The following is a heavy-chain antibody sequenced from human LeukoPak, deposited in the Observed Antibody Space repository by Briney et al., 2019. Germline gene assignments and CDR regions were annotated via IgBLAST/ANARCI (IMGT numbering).Heavy chain of an antibody. Sequence: GGSLSLSCTASGFTFSDYEMDWVRQAPGKGLEWVSYISSDGSTIYYAGSVKGRFTISRDNAKNSLYLQMNSLRAEDTAVYYCARAIYHLDYWGQGTLVTVSS. J-gene: IGHJ4*02. D-gene: IGHD3-16*02. CDR3: ARAIYHLDY. CDR1: GFTFSDYE. V-gene: IGHV3-48*03. CDR2: ISSDGSTI.